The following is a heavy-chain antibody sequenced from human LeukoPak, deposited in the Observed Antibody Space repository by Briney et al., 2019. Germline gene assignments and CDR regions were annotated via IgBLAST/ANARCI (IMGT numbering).Heavy chain of an antibody. D-gene: IGHD2-21*02. CDR2: IGGSDTNT. J-gene: IGHJ4*02. CDR3: AKPMVVTAIFPDFDY. Sequence: GGSLRLSCAASGFTFSGYWMSWVRQAPGKGLEWVSTIGGSDTNTYYADSVKGRFSISRDNAKNTLYLRMYSLRAEDTAVYYCAKPMVVTAIFPDFDYWGQGTPVTVSS. CDR1: GFTFSGYW. V-gene: IGHV3-23*01.